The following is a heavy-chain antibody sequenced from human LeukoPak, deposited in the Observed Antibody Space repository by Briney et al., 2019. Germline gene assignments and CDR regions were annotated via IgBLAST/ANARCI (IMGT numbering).Heavy chain of an antibody. Sequence: SGGSLRLSCAASGLTFSSYGMHWVRQAPGKGLEWVAVISYDGSNKYYADSVKGRFTISRHNSKNTLYLQMNSLRAEDTAVYYCAKSSGWYFDYWGQGTLVTVSS. V-gene: IGHV3-30*18. CDR1: GLTFSSYG. CDR2: ISYDGSNK. CDR3: AKSSGWYFDY. J-gene: IGHJ4*02. D-gene: IGHD6-19*01.